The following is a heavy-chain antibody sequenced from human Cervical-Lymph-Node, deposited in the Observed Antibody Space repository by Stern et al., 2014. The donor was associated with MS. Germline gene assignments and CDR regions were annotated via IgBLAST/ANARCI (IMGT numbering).Heavy chain of an antibody. D-gene: IGHD6-13*01. CDR2: INHSGST. CDR1: GGSLNGYY. Sequence: QVQLQQWGAGLLKPSETLSLTCAVYGGSLNGYYWSWIRQPPGKGLERIGEINHSGSTNYNPSLKSRVTISVDTSKNQFSLKLSSVTAADTAVYYCARARIAAAGRKYYFDYWGQGTLVTVSS. J-gene: IGHJ4*02. V-gene: IGHV4-34*01. CDR3: ARARIAAAGRKYYFDY.